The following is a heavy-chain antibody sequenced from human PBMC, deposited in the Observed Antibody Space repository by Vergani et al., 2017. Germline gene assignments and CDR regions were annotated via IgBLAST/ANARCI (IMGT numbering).Heavy chain of an antibody. CDR2: ISSSGSTI. D-gene: IGHD3-10*01. Sequence: EVQLVESGGGLVQPGGSLRLSCAASGFTFSSYEMNWVRQAPGKGLEWVSYISSSGSTIYYADSVKGRFTISRDNAKNSLYLQMNSLRAEDTAVYYCAREIFDTMVRENWLDPWGQGTLVTVSS. CDR3: AREIFDTMVRENWLDP. CDR1: GFTFSSYE. V-gene: IGHV3-48*03. J-gene: IGHJ5*02.